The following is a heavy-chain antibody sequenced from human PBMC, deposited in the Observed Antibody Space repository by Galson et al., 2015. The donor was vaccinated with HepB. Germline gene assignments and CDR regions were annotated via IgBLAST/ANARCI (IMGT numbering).Heavy chain of an antibody. Sequence: SVKVSCKASGYTFTSYGISWVRQAPGQGLEWMGWISAYNGNTNYAQKLQGRVTMTTDTSTSTAYMELRSLRSDDTAVYYCARDGLRLGELSLLYAFDIWGQGTMVTVSS. CDR1: GYTFTSYG. CDR2: ISAYNGNT. CDR3: ARDGLRLGELSLLYAFDI. J-gene: IGHJ3*02. D-gene: IGHD3-16*02. V-gene: IGHV1-18*04.